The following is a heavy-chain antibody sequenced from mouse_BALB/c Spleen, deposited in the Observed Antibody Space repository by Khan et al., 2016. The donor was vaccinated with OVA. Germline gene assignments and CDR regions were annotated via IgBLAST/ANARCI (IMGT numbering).Heavy chain of an antibody. Sequence: QMQLVQSGPELKKPGETVKISCTASGYIFTSYGMNWVKQAPRKGLKWMGWINTYTGAPTYADDLSGRFVFSLETSASTVYLQINNLKNEETATYFCAKPPYFAYVMGYWGQGTTVTVSS. CDR3: AKPPYFAYVMGY. CDR1: GYIFTSYG. CDR2: INTYTGAP. D-gene: IGHD1-1*01. V-gene: IGHV9-3-1*01. J-gene: IGHJ4*01.